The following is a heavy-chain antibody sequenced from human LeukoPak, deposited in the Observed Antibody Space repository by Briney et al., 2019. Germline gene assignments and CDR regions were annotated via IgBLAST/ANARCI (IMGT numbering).Heavy chain of an antibody. J-gene: IGHJ3*02. CDR3: ARDNPPAVVPSSDAFDT. CDR1: GYTFTSYG. Sequence: ASVKVSCKASGYTFTSYGISWVRQAPGQGLEWMGWISGYNGNTNYAQKLQGRVTMTTDTSTSTAYMELRSLRSDDTAVYYCARDNPPAVVPSSDAFDTWGQGTMVTVSS. CDR2: ISGYNGNT. D-gene: IGHD6-19*01. V-gene: IGHV1-18*01.